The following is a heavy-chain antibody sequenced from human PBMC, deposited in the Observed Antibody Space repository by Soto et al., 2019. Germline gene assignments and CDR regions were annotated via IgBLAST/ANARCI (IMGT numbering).Heavy chain of an antibody. D-gene: IGHD6-13*01. CDR3: ARERSAAGTGWLDP. V-gene: IGHV1-8*01. J-gene: IGHJ5*02. CDR2: MNPNSGNT. Sequence: QVQLVQSGAEVKKPGASVKVSCKASGYTFTSYDINWVRQATGQGLEWMGWMNPNSGNTGYAQKFXGXVXLTRNTSISTAYMELSSLRSEDTAVYYCARERSAAGTGWLDPWGQGTLVTVSS. CDR1: GYTFTSYD.